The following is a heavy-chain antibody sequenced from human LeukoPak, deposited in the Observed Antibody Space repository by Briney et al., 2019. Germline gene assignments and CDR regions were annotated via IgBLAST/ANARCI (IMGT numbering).Heavy chain of an antibody. CDR2: IYYSGSI. CDR3: ARGPYSGYTLRPLDY. J-gene: IGHJ4*02. V-gene: IGHV4-59*01. D-gene: IGHD5-12*01. CDR1: GDSISSYY. Sequence: PSETLSLTCTVSGDSISSYYWSWIRQPPGKGLEWIGHIYYSGSIKYNPSLKSRVTISLDTSKNQFSLKLTSVIAADTAVYYCARGPYSGYTLRPLDYWGQGTLVTVSS.